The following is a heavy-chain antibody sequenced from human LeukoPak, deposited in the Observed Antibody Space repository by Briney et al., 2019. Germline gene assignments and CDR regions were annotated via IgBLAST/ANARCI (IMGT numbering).Heavy chain of an antibody. CDR2: IYYSGNT. CDR1: GDSISSGDYY. V-gene: IGHV4-30-4*08. Sequence: SETLSLTCTVSGDSISSGDYYWSWIRQPPGKGLEWIGYIYYSGNTYYDPSLQSRVTISVDTSKNQFSLNLSSVTAADTAVFYCARGHDYFDYWGQGTLVTVSS. CDR3: ARGHDYFDY. J-gene: IGHJ4*02.